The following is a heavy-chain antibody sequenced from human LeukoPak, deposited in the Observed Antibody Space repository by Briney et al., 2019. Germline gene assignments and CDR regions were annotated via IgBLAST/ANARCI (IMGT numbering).Heavy chain of an antibody. CDR1: GFTFSGSL. CDR3: TSRDNYDSSYYMDV. V-gene: IGHV3-73*01. J-gene: IGHJ6*03. CDR2: VRSKANSYAT. D-gene: IGHD3-22*01. Sequence: GGSLRLSCAASGFTFSGSLIHWVRQASGKGLEWVGLVRSKANSYATSYSASVKGRFTISRDDSENTAYLQMNSLNTEDTAIYYCTSRDNYDSSYYMDVWGKGTTVTVSS.